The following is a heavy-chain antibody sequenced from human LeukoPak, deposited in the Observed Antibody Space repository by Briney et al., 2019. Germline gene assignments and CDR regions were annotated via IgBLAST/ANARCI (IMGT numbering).Heavy chain of an antibody. CDR1: GYTFTGYY. V-gene: IGHV1-2*02. J-gene: IGHJ4*02. CDR2: INPNSGGT. Sequence: ASVKVSCKASGYTFTGYYMHWVRQAPGQRLEWMGWINPNSGGTNYAQKFQGRVTMTRDTSISTAYMELSRLRSDDTAVYYCARGPLGAQPPANLWGQGTLVTVSS. D-gene: IGHD6-25*01. CDR3: ARGPLGAQPPANL.